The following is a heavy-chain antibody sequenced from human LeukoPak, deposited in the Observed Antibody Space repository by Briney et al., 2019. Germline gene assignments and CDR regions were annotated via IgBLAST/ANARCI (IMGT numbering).Heavy chain of an antibody. CDR2: IRYDGSNK. CDR3: ARGPAANSGNYYVGDY. V-gene: IGHV3-30*02. D-gene: IGHD1-26*01. J-gene: IGHJ4*02. CDR1: GFTFSSYA. Sequence: GGSLRLSCPASGFTFSSYAMHWVRQAPGKGLEWVAFIRYDGSNKYYAASMKGRFTISRDNAKSTLYLQMNSLRAEDTAVYYCARGPAANSGNYYVGDYWGQGTLVTVSS.